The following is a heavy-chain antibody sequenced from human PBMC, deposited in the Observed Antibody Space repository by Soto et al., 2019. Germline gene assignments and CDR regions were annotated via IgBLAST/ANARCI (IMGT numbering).Heavy chain of an antibody. V-gene: IGHV3-7*05. D-gene: IGHD1-26*01. CDR1: GFTFSSYW. CDR3: ASTVIFLIVGATSFDY. J-gene: IGHJ4*02. Sequence: ESGGGLVQPGGSLRLSCAASGFTFSSYWMSWVRQAPGKGLEWVANIKQDGSEKYYVDSVKGRFTISRDNAKNSLYLQMNSLRAEDTAVYYCASTVIFLIVGATSFDYWGQGTLVTVSS. CDR2: IKQDGSEK.